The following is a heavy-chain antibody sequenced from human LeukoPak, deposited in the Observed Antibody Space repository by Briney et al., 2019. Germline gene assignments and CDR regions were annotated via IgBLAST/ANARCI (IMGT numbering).Heavy chain of an antibody. CDR3: ARQRGAFWSGYYSFFDY. D-gene: IGHD3-3*01. CDR2: IHYSGST. Sequence: SETLSLTCTVSGYSISSGYYWSWIRQPPGKGLEWIGYIHYSGSTNYNPSLKSRVTISVDSSKNQFSLKLSSVTAADTAVYYCARQRGAFWSGYYSFFDYWGQGTLVTVSS. CDR1: GYSISSGYY. J-gene: IGHJ4*02. V-gene: IGHV4-61*01.